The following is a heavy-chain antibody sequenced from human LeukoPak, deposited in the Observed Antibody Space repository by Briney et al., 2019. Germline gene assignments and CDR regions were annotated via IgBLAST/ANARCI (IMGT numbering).Heavy chain of an antibody. V-gene: IGHV4-39*01. CDR3: ARNRYYYGSGNYGVPNWFDP. CDR2: IYYSGST. CDR1: GGSISSNSYY. Sequence: SETLSLTCAVSGGSISSNSYYWGWIRQPPGKGLEWIGSIYYSGSTYYNPSLKSRVTISVDTSKNQFSLKLSSVTVADTAVYYCARNRYYYGSGNYGVPNWFDPWGQGTLVTVSS. D-gene: IGHD3-10*01. J-gene: IGHJ5*02.